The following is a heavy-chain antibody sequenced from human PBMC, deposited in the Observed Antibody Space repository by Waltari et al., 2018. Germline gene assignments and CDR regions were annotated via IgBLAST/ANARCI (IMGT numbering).Heavy chain of an antibody. D-gene: IGHD3-10*01. CDR3: APLPGGSGQTFDY. J-gene: IGHJ4*02. CDR2: IDPEDGET. V-gene: IGHV1-69-2*01. Sequence: EVPLVQSGAEVKKPGATVKIYCKASGYTFTYYFMHWVQQAPGKGLEWVGRIDPEDGETVYAEKFQGRVTITADTSTDTSYLELSSLRSDDTAVYYCAPLPGGSGQTFDYWGQGTLLTVSS. CDR1: GYTFTYYF.